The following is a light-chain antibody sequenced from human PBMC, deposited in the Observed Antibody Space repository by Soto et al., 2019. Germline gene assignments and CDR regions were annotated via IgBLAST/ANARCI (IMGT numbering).Light chain of an antibody. CDR3: LQADSLPIT. J-gene: IGKJ5*01. Sequence: DIQMTQSPSSVSASVGDRVNITCRASQDVRKYVAWYQQKPGKAPNILIYATSNLLRGVPSRFSGSGSGTEYSLTINNLQPEDFAAYYCLQADSLPITFGQGTRLEI. V-gene: IGKV1-12*01. CDR2: ATS. CDR1: QDVRKY.